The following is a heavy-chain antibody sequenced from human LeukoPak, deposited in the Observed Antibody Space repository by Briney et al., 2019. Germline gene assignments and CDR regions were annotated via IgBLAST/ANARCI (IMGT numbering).Heavy chain of an antibody. D-gene: IGHD5-24*01. V-gene: IGHV3-30-3*01. CDR3: ASEDGYYYYY. J-gene: IGHJ4*02. CDR1: GFTFNTYA. CDR2: ISYDGSNK. Sequence: GRSLRLSCVASGFTFNTYAIHWVRQAPGKGLEWVAVISYDGSNKYYEDSVKGRFTISRDNSKNTLYLQMNSLRAEDMAVYYCASEDGYYYYYWGQGTLVTVSS.